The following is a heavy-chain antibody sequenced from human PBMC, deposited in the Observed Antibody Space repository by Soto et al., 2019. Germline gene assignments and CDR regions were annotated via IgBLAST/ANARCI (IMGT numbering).Heavy chain of an antibody. V-gene: IGHV4-59*01. Sequence: TDTLSLTCTVSGGSISNYYWSCIRQPPGKGLEGIVYIYYSGTTNYNPALKSRVTISVDTSKNQFSQKLSSVTAADTAVYYCARTGIELYSYGMDXWGLVTTFTVS. J-gene: IGHJ6*02. CDR3: ARTGIELYSYGMDX. D-gene: IGHD6-13*01. CDR2: IYYSGTT. CDR1: GGSISNYY.